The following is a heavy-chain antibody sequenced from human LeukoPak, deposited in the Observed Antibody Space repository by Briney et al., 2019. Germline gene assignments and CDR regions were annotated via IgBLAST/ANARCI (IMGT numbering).Heavy chain of an antibody. Sequence: GGSLRLSCVASGFTFSSYPMHWVRQAPGKGLEWVAVISYDGSNKYYADSVKGRFTISRDNSKNTLYLQMNSLRADDTAVYYCAKSHHVTAIDYWGQGTLVTVSS. CDR2: ISYDGSNK. CDR1: GFTFSSYP. V-gene: IGHV3-30-3*02. CDR3: AKSHHVTAIDY. D-gene: IGHD2-21*02. J-gene: IGHJ4*02.